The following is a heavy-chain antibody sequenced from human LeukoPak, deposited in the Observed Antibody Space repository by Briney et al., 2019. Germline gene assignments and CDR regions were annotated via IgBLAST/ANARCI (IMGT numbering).Heavy chain of an antibody. J-gene: IGHJ4*02. CDR1: GFAFDDYT. CDR2: ITWNSGSI. CDR3: AKEDHFAS. Sequence: GGSLRLSCAASGFAFDDYTMHWVRQAPGKGLEWVSGITWNSGSIGYADSVRGRFTISRDNAKNSLYLEMNSLRAEDTALYYCAKEDHFASWGQGTLVTVSS. V-gene: IGHV3-9*01.